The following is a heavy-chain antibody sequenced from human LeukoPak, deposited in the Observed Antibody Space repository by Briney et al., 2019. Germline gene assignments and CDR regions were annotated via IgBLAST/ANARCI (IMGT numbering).Heavy chain of an antibody. CDR1: GYTFTSYG. J-gene: IGHJ5*02. D-gene: IGHD6-19*01. CDR2: ISAYNGNT. CDR3: ARDLNSGQWLVQAP. Sequence: GASVKVSCKASGYTFTSYGISWVRQAPGQGLEWMGWISAYNGNTNYAQKLQGRVTRTTDTSTSTAYMELRSLRSDDTAVYYCARDLNSGQWLVQAPWGQGTLVTVYS. V-gene: IGHV1-18*01.